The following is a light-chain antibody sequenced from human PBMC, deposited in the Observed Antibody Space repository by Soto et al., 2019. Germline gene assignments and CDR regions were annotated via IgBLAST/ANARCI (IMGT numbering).Light chain of an antibody. CDR3: NSHTSSAWV. CDR1: HSDVGSYDR. Sequence: QSALTQPASVSGYPGQSGTISYTGTHSDVGSYDRVSWYQKHPGKAPKVMIYDVSTRPSGVPDRFPGSKSGNTASLTISGLQAEDEADYYCNSHTSSAWVFGGGTKLTVL. J-gene: IGLJ3*02. V-gene: IGLV2-14*01. CDR2: DVS.